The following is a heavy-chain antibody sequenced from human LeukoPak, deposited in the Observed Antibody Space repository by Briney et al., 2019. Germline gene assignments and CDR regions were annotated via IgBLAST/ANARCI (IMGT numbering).Heavy chain of an antibody. CDR3: ARAFGSGSQVINYFDF. D-gene: IGHD3-10*01. J-gene: IGHJ4*02. CDR1: GFTLITYW. V-gene: IGHV3-74*01. CDR2: INRDGSTT. Sequence: GGSLRLSRGASGFTLITYWMYWVRQAPGEGLVGVSSINRDGSTTPYPDPEKGRLNISRDNAKNMVYPQMTSLRAEDPPVSYCARAFGSGSQVINYFDFWGQGALVTVS.